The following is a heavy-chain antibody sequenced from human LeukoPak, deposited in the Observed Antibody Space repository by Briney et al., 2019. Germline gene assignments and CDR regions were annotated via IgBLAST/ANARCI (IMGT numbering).Heavy chain of an antibody. D-gene: IGHD2-15*01. V-gene: IGHV3-30*04. CDR1: GFTFSSYA. Sequence: PGRSLRLSCAASGFTFSSYAMHWVRQAPGKGLEWVAVISYDGSNKYYADSVKGRFTISRDNSKNTLYLQMNSLRAEDTAVYYCAREAGPDIVVVVAATPPHYYYYMDVWGKGTTVTVSS. CDR3: AREAGPDIVVVVAATPPHYYYYMDV. CDR2: ISYDGSNK. J-gene: IGHJ6*03.